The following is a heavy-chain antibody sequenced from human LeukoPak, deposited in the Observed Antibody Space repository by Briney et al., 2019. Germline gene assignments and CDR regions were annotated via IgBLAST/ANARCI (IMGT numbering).Heavy chain of an antibody. D-gene: IGHD6-13*01. Sequence: SETLSLTCAVYGGSFSGYYWSWIRQPPGKGPEWIGEINHSGSTNYNPSLKSRVTISVDTSKNQFSLKLSSVTAADTAVYYCARGWYSSSWYEDYWGQGTLVTVSS. CDR1: GGSFSGYY. CDR2: INHSGST. J-gene: IGHJ4*02. V-gene: IGHV4-34*01. CDR3: ARGWYSSSWYEDY.